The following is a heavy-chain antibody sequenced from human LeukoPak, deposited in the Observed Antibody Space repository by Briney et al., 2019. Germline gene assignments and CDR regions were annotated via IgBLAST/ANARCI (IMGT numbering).Heavy chain of an antibody. CDR2: IHYSGST. Sequence: SQTLSLTCTVSGGSISSGDYYWSWIRQPPGKGLEWIGYIHYSGSTYYNPSLKSRVTISVDTSKNQFSLKLSSVTAADTAVYYCASQELYCSSTSCYELIDYWGQGTLVTVSS. J-gene: IGHJ4*02. V-gene: IGHV4-30-4*01. CDR1: GGSISSGDYY. CDR3: ASQELYCSSTSCYELIDY. D-gene: IGHD2-2*01.